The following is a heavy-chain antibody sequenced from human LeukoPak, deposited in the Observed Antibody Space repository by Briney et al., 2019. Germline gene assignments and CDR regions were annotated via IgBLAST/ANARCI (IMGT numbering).Heavy chain of an antibody. CDR2: INSYNGNT. CDR1: GYTFTSYG. V-gene: IGHV1-18*01. J-gene: IGHJ6*02. CDR3: ARDLVSPAQANKNYYGMDV. D-gene: IGHD1/OR15-1a*01. Sequence: GASVKVSCKASGYTFTSYGFSWVRQAPGQGLEWMGWINSYNGNTNYAQKFLGRVTMTTDTSTSTAYMELGNLRSDDTAMYYCARDLVSPAQANKNYYGMDVWGQGTAVTVSS.